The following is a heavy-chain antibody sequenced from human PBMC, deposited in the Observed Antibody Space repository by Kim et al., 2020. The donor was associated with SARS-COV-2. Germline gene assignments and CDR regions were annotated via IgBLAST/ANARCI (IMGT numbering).Heavy chain of an antibody. CDR2: IYYSGST. D-gene: IGHD5-12*01. J-gene: IGHJ6*02. V-gene: IGHV4-59*13. CDR1: GGSISSYY. Sequence: SETLSLTCTVSGGSISSYYWSWIRQPPGKGLEWIGYIYYSGSTNYNPSLKSRVTISVDTSKNQFSLKLSSVTAADTAVYYCARDIVATMDWYGMDVWGQGTTVTVSS. CDR3: ARDIVATMDWYGMDV.